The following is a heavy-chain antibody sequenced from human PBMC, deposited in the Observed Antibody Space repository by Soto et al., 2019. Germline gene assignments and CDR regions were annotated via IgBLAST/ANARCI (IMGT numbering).Heavy chain of an antibody. CDR3: ARVYLPDYDFWSGGGWFDP. CDR1: GGSISSGGYY. Sequence: QVQLQESGPGLVKPSQTLSLTCTVSGGSISSGGYYWIWIRQHPGKGLEWIGYIYYSGSTYYNPSVKSRVTISVDTSKNQFSLKLSSVTAADTAVYYCARVYLPDYDFWSGGGWFDPWGQGTLVTGSS. D-gene: IGHD3-3*01. CDR2: IYYSGST. J-gene: IGHJ5*02. V-gene: IGHV4-31*03.